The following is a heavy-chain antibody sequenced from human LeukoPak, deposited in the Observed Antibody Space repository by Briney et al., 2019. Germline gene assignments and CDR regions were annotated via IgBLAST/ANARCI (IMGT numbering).Heavy chain of an antibody. CDR3: ARAKAFYYGSGSFDAFDI. Sequence: SETLSLTCTVSGGSISSYYWSWIRQPPGKGLEWIGYIYTSGSTNYNPSLKSRVTISVDTSKNQFSLKLSSVTAADTAVYYCARAKAFYYGSGSFDAFDIWGQGTMVTVSS. D-gene: IGHD3-10*01. CDR2: IYTSGST. V-gene: IGHV4-4*09. CDR1: GGSISSYY. J-gene: IGHJ3*02.